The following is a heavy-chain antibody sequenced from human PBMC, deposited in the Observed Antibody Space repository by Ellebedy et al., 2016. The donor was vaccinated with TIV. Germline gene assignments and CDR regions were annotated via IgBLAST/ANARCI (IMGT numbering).Heavy chain of an antibody. D-gene: IGHD3-10*01. J-gene: IGHJ4*02. CDR2: IYYSGST. CDR1: GGSVSSGSYY. CDR3: ARVVRVQTFYFDF. V-gene: IGHV4-61*01. Sequence: SETLSLTXTVSGGSVSSGSYYWSWIRQPPGKGLEWIGFIYYSGSTNYNPSLKSRVTISVDTSKNQFSLKLSSVTATDTALYYCARVVRVQTFYFDFWGRGTMVTVSS.